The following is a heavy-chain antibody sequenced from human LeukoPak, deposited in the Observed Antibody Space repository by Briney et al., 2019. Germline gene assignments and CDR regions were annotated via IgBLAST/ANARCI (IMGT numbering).Heavy chain of an antibody. V-gene: IGHV3-30*18. J-gene: IGHJ3*02. D-gene: IGHD4-17*01. CDR1: GFTFSSYA. Sequence: GGSLRLSCAASGFTFSSYAMHWVRQAPGKGLEWVAVISYDGSNKYYADSVKGRFTISRDNSKNTLYLQMNSLRAEDTAVYYCAKSNRYGDYGLGYGPIRGDAFDIWGQGTMVTVSS. CDR3: AKSNRYGDYGLGYGPIRGDAFDI. CDR2: ISYDGSNK.